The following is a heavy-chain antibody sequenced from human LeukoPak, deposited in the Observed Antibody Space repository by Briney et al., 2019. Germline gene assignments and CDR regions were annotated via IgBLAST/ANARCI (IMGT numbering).Heavy chain of an antibody. V-gene: IGHV1-2*02. CDR3: ARDGDGYNLVWFDY. CDR2: INPNSGGT. CDR1: GYTFTGYY. J-gene: IGHJ4*02. D-gene: IGHD5-24*01. Sequence: ASVKVSCKASGYTFTGYYMHWVRQAPGQGLEWMGWINPNSGGTNYAQKFQGRVTMTRDTSISTAYMELSRLRSDDTAVYYCARDGDGYNLVWFDYWGQGTLVTVSS.